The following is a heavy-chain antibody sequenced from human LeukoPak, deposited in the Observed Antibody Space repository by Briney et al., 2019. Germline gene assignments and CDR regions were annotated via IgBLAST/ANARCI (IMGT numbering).Heavy chain of an antibody. CDR2: ISYDGSNK. J-gene: IGHJ4*02. V-gene: IGHV3-30*18. CDR1: GFTFSSYG. CDR3: AKSEIGY. Sequence: GGSLRLSCAASGFTFSSYGMHWVRQAPGKGLEWVAVISYDGSNKYYADSVKGRFTISRDNSKNTLYRQMNILTAEDTAVYYCAKSEIGYWGQGTLVTVSS.